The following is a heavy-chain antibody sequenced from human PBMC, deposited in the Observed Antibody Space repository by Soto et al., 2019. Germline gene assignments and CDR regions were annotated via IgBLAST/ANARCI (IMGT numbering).Heavy chain of an antibody. V-gene: IGHV3-74*01. D-gene: IGHD3-3*01. CDR1: GFTFSSYW. CDR2: INSDGSST. CDR3: ARGKVDFWSGYGYYYYMDV. J-gene: IGHJ6*03. Sequence: GGSLRLSCAASGFTFSSYWMHWVRQAPGKGLVWVSRINSDGSSTSYADSVKGRFTISRDNAKNTLYLQMNSLRAEDTAVYYCARGKVDFWSGYGYYYYMDVWGKGTTVTVSS.